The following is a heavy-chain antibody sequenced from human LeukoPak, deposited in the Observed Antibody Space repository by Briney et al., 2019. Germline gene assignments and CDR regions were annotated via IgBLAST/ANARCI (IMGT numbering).Heavy chain of an antibody. V-gene: IGHV1-18*01. J-gene: IGHJ4*02. CDR1: GYSFTTYG. CDR2: ISANNNNT. CDR3: ARALYHTFDY. Sequence: HWASVKVSCKASGYSFTTYGISWVRQAPGQGLEWMGWISANNNNTDNVQKLQGRVTMTIDTSTSTAYMELRSLRSDDTAVYYCARALYHTFDYWGQGTLVTVSS. D-gene: IGHD2-2*01.